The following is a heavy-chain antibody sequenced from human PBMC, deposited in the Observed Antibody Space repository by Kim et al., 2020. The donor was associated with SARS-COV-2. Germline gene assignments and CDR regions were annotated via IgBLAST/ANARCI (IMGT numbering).Heavy chain of an antibody. Sequence: GGSLRLSCAASGFTFTNYGMHWIRQAPGKGLEWVAVIWEYGTYKYYADSVKGRFTISRDNSKNTLYLQMNSLRVEDTAVYYCVRKGEDYWSQGTLVTVSS. CDR2: IWEYGTYK. CDR3: VRKGEDY. V-gene: IGHV3-33*01. CDR1: GFTFTNYG. D-gene: IGHD3-10*01. J-gene: IGHJ4*02.